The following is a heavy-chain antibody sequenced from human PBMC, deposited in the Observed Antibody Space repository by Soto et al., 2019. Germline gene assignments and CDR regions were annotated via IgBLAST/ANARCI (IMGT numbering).Heavy chain of an antibody. Sequence: QVHLVQSGAEVKKPGASVKVSCKGSGYAFTTYGITWVRQAPGQGLEGMGWISAHNGNTNCAQKLQGRVTVTRDTSTSTAYMELRSRRSDDTAVYYCARGRYGDYWGQGALVTVSS. J-gene: IGHJ4*02. CDR3: ARGRYGDY. D-gene: IGHD1-1*01. V-gene: IGHV1-18*01. CDR2: ISAHNGNT. CDR1: GYAFTTYG.